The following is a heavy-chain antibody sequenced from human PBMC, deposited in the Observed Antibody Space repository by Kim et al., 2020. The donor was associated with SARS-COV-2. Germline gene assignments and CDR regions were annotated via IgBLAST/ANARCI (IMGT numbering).Heavy chain of an antibody. CDR3: ARGHSSSSYSIFDY. V-gene: IGHV4-31*02. J-gene: IGHJ4*02. D-gene: IGHD6-6*01. Sequence: PSLMSRVTISVDQSKNQFSLKLSAVTAADTAVYYCARGHSSSSYSIFDYWGQGTLVTVSS.